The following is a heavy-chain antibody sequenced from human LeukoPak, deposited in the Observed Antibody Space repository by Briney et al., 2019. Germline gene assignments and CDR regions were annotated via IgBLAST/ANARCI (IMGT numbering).Heavy chain of an antibody. D-gene: IGHD2-15*01. V-gene: IGHV1-2*06. CDR3: ATFHSRGSGHHY. Sequence: ASVKVSCKASGYTFTGYYMHWVRQAPGQGLEWMGRINPNSGGTNYAQKFQGRVTMTRDTSISTAYMELSRLRSDDTAVYYCATFHSRGSGHHYWGQGTLVTVSS. CDR2: INPNSGGT. CDR1: GYTFTGYY. J-gene: IGHJ4*02.